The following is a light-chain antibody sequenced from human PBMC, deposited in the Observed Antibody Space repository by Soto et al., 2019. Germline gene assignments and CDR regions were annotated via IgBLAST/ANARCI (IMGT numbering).Light chain of an antibody. J-gene: IGKJ5*01. CDR1: QNINNY. CDR2: DAS. CDR3: QQYENLPT. V-gene: IGKV1-33*01. Sequence: DIQMTQSPSSLSAXXGXXXXIXXQASQNINNYLNWYQQKPGRAPKLLIYDASNLEAGVPSRFRGSGSGTDFTFTISRLQPEDIATYYCQQYENLPTFGQGTRLEIK.